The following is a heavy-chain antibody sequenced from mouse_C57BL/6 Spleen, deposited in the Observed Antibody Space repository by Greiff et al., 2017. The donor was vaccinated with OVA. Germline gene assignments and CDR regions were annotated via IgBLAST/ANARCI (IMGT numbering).Heavy chain of an antibody. Sequence: QVQLKESGPELVKPGASVKISCKASGYAFSSSWMNWVKQRPGKGLEWIGRIYPGDGDTNYNGKFKGKATLTADKSSSTAYMQLSSLTSEDSAVYFCARGRESYYFDYWGQGTTLTVSS. V-gene: IGHV1-82*01. CDR3: ARGRESYYFDY. CDR1: GYAFSSSW. CDR2: IYPGDGDT. J-gene: IGHJ2*01.